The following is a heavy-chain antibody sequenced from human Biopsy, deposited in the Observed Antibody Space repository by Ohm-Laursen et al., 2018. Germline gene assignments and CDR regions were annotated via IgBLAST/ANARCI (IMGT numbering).Heavy chain of an antibody. D-gene: IGHD3-3*01. J-gene: IGHJ4*02. CDR1: GGSISSRNHY. V-gene: IGHV4-39*01. CDR2: VYYSGST. CDR3: ARHSLDDFWSGAHYYFDY. Sequence: SDTLSLTCSVSGGSISSRNHYWVWLRQPPGKGLEWIEHVYYSGSTFYTSFLESRVTVSVYTSKNQFHLRLTSMSASGSAVYYCARHSLDDFWSGAHYYFDYWGLGTLVTVSS.